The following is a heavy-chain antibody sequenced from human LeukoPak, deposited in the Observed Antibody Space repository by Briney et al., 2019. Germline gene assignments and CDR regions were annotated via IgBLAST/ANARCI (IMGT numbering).Heavy chain of an antibody. CDR1: GGTFSSYA. Sequence: SVKVSCKASGGTFSSYAISWVRQAPGQGLEWMGRIIPILGIANYAQKFQGRVTITADKSTSTAYMELSSLRSEDTAVYYCARGDSSSLHFDAFDIWGQGTMVTVSS. CDR3: ARGDSSSLHFDAFDI. CDR2: IIPILGIA. J-gene: IGHJ3*02. D-gene: IGHD6-13*01. V-gene: IGHV1-69*04.